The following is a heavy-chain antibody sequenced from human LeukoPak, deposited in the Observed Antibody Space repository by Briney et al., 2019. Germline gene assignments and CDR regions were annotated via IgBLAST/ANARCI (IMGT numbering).Heavy chain of an antibody. Sequence: PGGSLRLSCAASGFTFSSYAMSWVRQALGKGLEWVSAISGNGGSTYYADSVKARFTISRDNSKNTLYLQMNSLRAEDTAVYYCAIRRDCSSTTCLLYFDYWGQGTLVTVSS. D-gene: IGHD2-2*01. V-gene: IGHV3-23*01. CDR3: AIRRDCSSTTCLLYFDY. CDR1: GFTFSSYA. CDR2: ISGNGGST. J-gene: IGHJ4*02.